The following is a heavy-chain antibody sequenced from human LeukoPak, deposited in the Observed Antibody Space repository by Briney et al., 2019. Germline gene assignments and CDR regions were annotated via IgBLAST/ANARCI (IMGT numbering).Heavy chain of an antibody. CDR3: ARGPTSESGSSTLMFDY. D-gene: IGHD6-6*01. Sequence: SVKVSCKASGGTFSSYAISWVRQAPGQGLEWMGRIIPILGIANYAQKFQGRVTITADKSTSTAYMELSSLRSEDTAVYYCARGPTSESGSSTLMFDYWGQGTLVTVSS. V-gene: IGHV1-69*04. J-gene: IGHJ4*02. CDR2: IIPILGIA. CDR1: GGTFSSYA.